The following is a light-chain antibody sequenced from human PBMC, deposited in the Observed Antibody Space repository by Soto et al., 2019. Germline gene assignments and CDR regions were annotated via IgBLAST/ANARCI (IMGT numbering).Light chain of an antibody. Sequence: QSALTQPASVSGSPGQSITISCTGTSSDVGGYNYVSWYQQHPGKAPKLMIYDVTNRPSGVSNRFSGSKSGNTASLTISGLQAEDEADYYCSSYTITSTRGDVVFCGGTKLTVL. CDR2: DVT. V-gene: IGLV2-14*01. CDR3: SSYTITSTRGDVV. J-gene: IGLJ2*01. CDR1: SSDVGGYNY.